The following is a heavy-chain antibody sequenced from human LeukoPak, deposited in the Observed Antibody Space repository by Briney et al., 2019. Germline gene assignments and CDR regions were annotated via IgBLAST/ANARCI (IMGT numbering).Heavy chain of an antibody. CDR2: INHSGST. J-gene: IGHJ2*01. CDR3: ARQRSGIVGATTVRYFDL. Sequence: SETLSLTCAVYGGSFSGYYWSWIRQPPGKGLEWIGEINHSGSTNYNPSLKSRVTISVDTSKNQFSLKLSSVTAADTAVYYCARQRSGIVGATTVRYFDLWGRGTLVTVSS. D-gene: IGHD1-26*01. V-gene: IGHV4-34*01. CDR1: GGSFSGYY.